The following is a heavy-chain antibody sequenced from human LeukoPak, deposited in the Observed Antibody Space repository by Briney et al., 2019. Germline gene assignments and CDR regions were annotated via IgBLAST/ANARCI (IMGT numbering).Heavy chain of an antibody. V-gene: IGHV3-7*01. J-gene: IGHJ4*02. CDR3: ARKRGYSYGRFDY. CDR2: IKQDGSEK. CDR1: GFTFSSYW. Sequence: TGGSLRLSCAASGFTFSSYWMSWLRQTPEKGLEWVANIKQDGSEKYYVDSVKGRFTFSRDNAKNSLYLQMNSLRAEDTAVYYCARKRGYSYGRFDYWGQGTLVTVSS. D-gene: IGHD5-18*01.